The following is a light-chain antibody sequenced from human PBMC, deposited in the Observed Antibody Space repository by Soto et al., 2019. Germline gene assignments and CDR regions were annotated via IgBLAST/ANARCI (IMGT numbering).Light chain of an antibody. CDR2: DVD. J-gene: IGLJ1*01. Sequence: QSALTQPASVSGSPGQSITISCSGTSSDVGGYNYVSWYQQHPGKAPKLIIYDVDNRPSGFSNRFSGSKSGNTASLTISGLQAEDEADYYCSSYTSSSTYVFGTGTKVTVL. CDR1: SSDVGGYNY. V-gene: IGLV2-14*01. CDR3: SSYTSSSTYV.